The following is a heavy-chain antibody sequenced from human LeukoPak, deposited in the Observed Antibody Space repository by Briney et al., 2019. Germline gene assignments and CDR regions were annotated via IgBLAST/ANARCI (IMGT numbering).Heavy chain of an antibody. CDR1: GGSISSYY. CDR2: IYHSGST. V-gene: IGHV4-59*01. Sequence: SETLSLTCTVSGGSISSYYWSWIRQPPGKGLEWIGYIYHSGSTNYNPSLKSRVAISVDTSQNQFYLKLSSVTAADTAVYYCARDGYSGSDALWGQGTLVTVSS. J-gene: IGHJ4*02. D-gene: IGHD5-12*01. CDR3: ARDGYSGSDAL.